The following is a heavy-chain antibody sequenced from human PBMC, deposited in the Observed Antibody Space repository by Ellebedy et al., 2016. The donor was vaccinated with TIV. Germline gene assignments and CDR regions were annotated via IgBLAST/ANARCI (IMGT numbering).Heavy chain of an antibody. J-gene: IGHJ6*02. V-gene: IGHV1-2*04. D-gene: IGHD3-16*01. CDR3: ARDRDAYMASFYYYGLDV. CDR2: INANSGGT. CDR1: GYSFPAYY. Sequence: AASVKVSCRASGYSFPAYYMHWVRQALGQGLEWMGWINANSGGTNYAQKFQGWVTMTRDTSISTAYMELSRLRSDDTAVYFCARDRDAYMASFYYYGLDVWGQGTTVTVSS.